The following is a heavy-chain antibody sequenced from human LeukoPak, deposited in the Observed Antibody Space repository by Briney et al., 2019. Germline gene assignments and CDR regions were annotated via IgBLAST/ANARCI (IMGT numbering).Heavy chain of an antibody. Sequence: GGSLRLSCAASGFTFSNYNMYWVRQAPGKGLEWVSSISSDSTYIYYADSLKGRFTISRDNAKNSVYLQMNSLRDEDTAVYYCARDLGQYYDTSDNWFDPWGQGTLVTVSS. CDR3: ARDLGQYYDTSDNWFDP. CDR1: GFTFSNYN. J-gene: IGHJ5*02. CDR2: ISSDSTYI. D-gene: IGHD3-22*01. V-gene: IGHV3-21*01.